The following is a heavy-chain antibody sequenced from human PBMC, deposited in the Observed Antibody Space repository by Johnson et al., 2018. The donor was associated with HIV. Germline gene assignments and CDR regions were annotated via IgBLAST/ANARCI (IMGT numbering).Heavy chain of an antibody. D-gene: IGHD6-19*01. CDR1: GFTFDDYG. CDR2: SNGNGGGT. Sequence: VQLVESGGGVVQPGRSLRLSCAASGFTFDDYGMSWVRQAPGKGLEWVAGSNGNGGGTGYADAVKGRFTISRDNVKNSLYLQLISLRVEDTALYYCATTRLSTGWYAFDIWGQGTMVTVSS. J-gene: IGHJ3*02. V-gene: IGHV3-20*04. CDR3: ATTRLSTGWYAFDI.